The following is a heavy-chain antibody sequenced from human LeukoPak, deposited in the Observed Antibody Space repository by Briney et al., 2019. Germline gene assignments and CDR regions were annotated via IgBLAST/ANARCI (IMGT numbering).Heavy chain of an antibody. CDR1: GFTFSTYD. CDR3: AKEVTYGSGPPGYYGMDV. Sequence: GGSLRLSCAASGFTFSTYDMTWVRQAPGKGLEWVSGISGSGSSTFYAESVKGRFTISRENSKKTLYLQMNSLRADGTAVYYCAKEVTYGSGPPGYYGMDVWGQGTTVTVSS. V-gene: IGHV3-23*01. J-gene: IGHJ6*02. D-gene: IGHD3-10*01. CDR2: ISGSGSST.